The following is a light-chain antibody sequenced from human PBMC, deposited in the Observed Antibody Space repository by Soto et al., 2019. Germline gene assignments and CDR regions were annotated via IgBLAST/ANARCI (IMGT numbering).Light chain of an antibody. CDR3: NSYATGNTRV. CDR1: SSDVGGYNY. J-gene: IGLJ1*01. CDR2: EVS. V-gene: IGLV2-11*01. Sequence: QSALTQPRSVSGSPGQSVTISCTGTSSDVGGYNYVSWYQQHPGKAPKVLISEVSNRPSGVSNRFSGSKSGNTASLTISGLQAEDEADYYCNSYATGNTRVFGTGTKVTVL.